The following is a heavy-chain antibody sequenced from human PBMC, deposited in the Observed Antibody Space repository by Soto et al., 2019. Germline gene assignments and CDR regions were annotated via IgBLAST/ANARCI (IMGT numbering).Heavy chain of an antibody. V-gene: IGHV1-46*01. J-gene: IGHJ5*02. Sequence: ASVKVSCKASGYTFTSYYMHWVRQAPGQGLEWMGIINPSGGSTSYAQKFQGRVTMTRDTSTSAVYMELSSLRSEDTAVYYCAREQTYDFWSGYHNWFDPWGQGTLVTVSS. CDR1: GYTFTSYY. CDR2: INPSGGST. D-gene: IGHD3-3*01. CDR3: AREQTYDFWSGYHNWFDP.